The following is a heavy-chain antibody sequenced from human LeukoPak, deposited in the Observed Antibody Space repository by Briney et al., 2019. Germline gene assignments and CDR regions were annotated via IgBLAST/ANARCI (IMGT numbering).Heavy chain of an antibody. CDR2: IKQDGSEK. Sequence: GGSLRLSCAASGFTFSSYWMSWVRQAPGKGLEWVANIKQDGSEKYYVDSVKGRFTISRDNAKNSLYLQMNSLRAEDTAVYYCARARDIVVVPAAKGGYYFDYWGQGTLVTVSS. D-gene: IGHD2-2*01. V-gene: IGHV3-7*01. CDR1: GFTFSSYW. CDR3: ARARDIVVVPAAKGGYYFDY. J-gene: IGHJ4*02.